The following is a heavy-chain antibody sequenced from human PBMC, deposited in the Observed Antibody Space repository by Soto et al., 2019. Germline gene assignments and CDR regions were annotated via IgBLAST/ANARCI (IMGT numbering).Heavy chain of an antibody. CDR1: GFTFSSYG. J-gene: IGHJ6*02. CDR3: AKDGGGYCSGGSCYSGLGMDV. V-gene: IGHV3-30*18. D-gene: IGHD2-15*01. Sequence: GGSLRLSCAASGFTFSSYGMHWVRQAPGKGLEWVAVISYDGSNKYYADSVKGRFTISRDNSKNTLYLQMNSLRAEDTAVYYCAKDGGGYCSGGSCYSGLGMDVWGQGTTVTVSS. CDR2: ISYDGSNK.